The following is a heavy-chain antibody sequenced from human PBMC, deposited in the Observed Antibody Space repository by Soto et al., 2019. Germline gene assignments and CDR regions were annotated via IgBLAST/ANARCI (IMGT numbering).Heavy chain of an antibody. D-gene: IGHD2-15*01. V-gene: IGHV5-51*01. CDR1: GYSFTSYW. Sequence: GESLKISCKGSGYSFTSYWIGWVRQMPGKGLEWMGIIYPGDSDTRYSPSFQGQVTISADKSISTAYLQWGSLKASDTAMYYCARQRGYCSGGSCYSEGPYYYYGMDVWGQGTTVTVSS. J-gene: IGHJ6*02. CDR3: ARQRGYCSGGSCYSEGPYYYYGMDV. CDR2: IYPGDSDT.